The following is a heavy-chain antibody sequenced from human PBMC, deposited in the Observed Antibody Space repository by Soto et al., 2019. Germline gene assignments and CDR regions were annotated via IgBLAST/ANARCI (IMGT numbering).Heavy chain of an antibody. J-gene: IGHJ4*02. D-gene: IGHD2-15*01. V-gene: IGHV1-18*04. CDR1: GYTFTSYG. Sequence: SVKVSFKASGYTFTSYGISWVRQAPGQGPEWMGWISAYNGNTNYAQKLQGRVTMTTDTSTSTAYMELRSLRSDDTAVYYCARIPQYCSGGSCNRGPFDYWGQGTLVTVSS. CDR2: ISAYNGNT. CDR3: ARIPQYCSGGSCNRGPFDY.